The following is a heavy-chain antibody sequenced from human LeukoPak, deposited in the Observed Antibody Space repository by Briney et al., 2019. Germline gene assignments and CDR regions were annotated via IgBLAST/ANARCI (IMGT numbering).Heavy chain of an antibody. Sequence: ASVKVSCKASGYTFTSYDINWVRQATGQGLEWMGWMNPNSGNTGYAQKFQGRVTMTRNTSISTAYMELSSLRSEDTAVYYCAREFHSGSYWVWGPAGWLRNDAFDIWGQGTMVTVSS. CDR2: MNPNSGNT. CDR1: GYTFTSYD. D-gene: IGHD1-26*01. V-gene: IGHV1-8*01. J-gene: IGHJ3*02. CDR3: AREFHSGSYWVWGPAGWLRNDAFDI.